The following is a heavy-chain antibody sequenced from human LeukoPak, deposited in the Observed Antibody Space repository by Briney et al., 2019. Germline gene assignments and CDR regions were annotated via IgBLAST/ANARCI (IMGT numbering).Heavy chain of an antibody. J-gene: IGHJ3*02. Sequence: GGSLRLSCAASGFTFSSYAMSWVRQAPGKGLEWVSAISGSGGSTYYADSVKGRFTISRDNSKNTLYLQMNSLRAEDTAVYYCAKDLPLFYDFWSGYGAFDIWGQGTMVTVSS. D-gene: IGHD3-3*01. CDR2: ISGSGGST. CDR3: AKDLPLFYDFWSGYGAFDI. V-gene: IGHV3-23*01. CDR1: GFTFSSYA.